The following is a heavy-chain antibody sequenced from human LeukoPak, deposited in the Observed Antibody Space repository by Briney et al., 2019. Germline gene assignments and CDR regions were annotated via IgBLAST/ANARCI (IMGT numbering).Heavy chain of an antibody. CDR2: ISSSGSAI. Sequence: GGSLRLSCAASGFTFSSYSMNWVRQAPGKGLEWVSYISSSGSAIYYADSVKGRFTISRDNAKNSVYLQMNSLRAEDTAVYYCARDAEDGYCTSTSCYNPSNLDFWGQGTLVTVSS. D-gene: IGHD2-2*02. J-gene: IGHJ4*02. CDR1: GFTFSSYS. CDR3: ARDAEDGYCTSTSCYNPSNLDF. V-gene: IGHV3-48*01.